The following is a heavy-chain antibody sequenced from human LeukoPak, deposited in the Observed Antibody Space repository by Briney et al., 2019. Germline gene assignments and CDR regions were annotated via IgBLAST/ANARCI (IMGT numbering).Heavy chain of an antibody. CDR1: GFTFSSYW. Sequence: GGSLRLSCAASGFTFSSYWMHWVRQAPGKGLVWVSRIKSDGKTNYAASVKGRFTISRDSAKNTVSLQMNSLRAEDTGVYYCARAPSEIGGYYPEYFRHWGQGTLVTVSS. CDR2: IKSDGKT. V-gene: IGHV3-74*01. D-gene: IGHD3-22*01. J-gene: IGHJ1*01. CDR3: ARAPSEIGGYYPEYFRH.